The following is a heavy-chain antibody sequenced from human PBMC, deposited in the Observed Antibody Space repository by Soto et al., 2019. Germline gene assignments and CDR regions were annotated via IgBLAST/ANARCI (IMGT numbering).Heavy chain of an antibody. CDR2: IYYSGSA. CDR3: ASVLYYGSGTSDL. J-gene: IGHJ5*02. Sequence: SETLSLTCTVSGGSMSSGDYYWSWIRQPPGRGLEWIGYIYYSGSAYYNPSLKSRVTLSVDTSQNQFSLKLNFVTAADTAVYHCASVLYYGSGTSDLWGQGTLVTVSS. V-gene: IGHV4-30-4*01. D-gene: IGHD3-10*01. CDR1: GGSMSSGDYY.